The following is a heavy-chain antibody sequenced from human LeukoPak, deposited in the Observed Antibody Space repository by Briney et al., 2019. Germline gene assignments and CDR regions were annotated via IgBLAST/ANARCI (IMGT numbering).Heavy chain of an antibody. J-gene: IGHJ5*02. V-gene: IGHV1-69*13. CDR3: ARGFLEWLLYRNWFDP. CDR1: GGTFTSYA. CDR2: IIPIFGTA. Sequence: ASVKVSCKASGGTFTSYAISWVRQAPGQGLEWMGGIIPIFGTANYAQKFQGRVTITADESTSTAYMELSSLRSEDTAVYYCARGFLEWLLYRNWFDPWGQGTLVTVSS. D-gene: IGHD3-3*01.